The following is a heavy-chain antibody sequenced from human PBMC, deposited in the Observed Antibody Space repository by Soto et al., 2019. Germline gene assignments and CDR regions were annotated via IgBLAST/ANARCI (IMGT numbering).Heavy chain of an antibody. V-gene: IGHV1-18*01. Sequence: QVQLVQSGAEVKKPGASVKVSCKASGYTFTSYGISWVRQAPGQGLEWMGWISAYNGNTNYAQKLQGRVTMTTDTSTSTAYMELRSLRSDDTAVYYCARDQAVGYIWGSYRNDAFDIWGQGTMVTVSS. CDR3: ARDQAVGYIWGSYRNDAFDI. CDR2: ISAYNGNT. D-gene: IGHD3-16*02. CDR1: GYTFTSYG. J-gene: IGHJ3*02.